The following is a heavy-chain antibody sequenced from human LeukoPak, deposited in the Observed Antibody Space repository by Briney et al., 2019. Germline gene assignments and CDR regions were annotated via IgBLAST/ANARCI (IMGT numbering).Heavy chain of an antibody. Sequence: ASVKVSCKASGYTFTDYYIHWVRQAPGQGLEWMGWINPNSGGTNYAQKFQGRVTMTRDTSISTAYMELSRLRSDDTAVYYCARDLAPSSIAAPDWFDPWGQGTLVTVSS. CDR1: GYTFTDYY. CDR3: ARDLAPSSIAAPDWFDP. D-gene: IGHD6-6*01. V-gene: IGHV1-2*02. J-gene: IGHJ5*02. CDR2: INPNSGGT.